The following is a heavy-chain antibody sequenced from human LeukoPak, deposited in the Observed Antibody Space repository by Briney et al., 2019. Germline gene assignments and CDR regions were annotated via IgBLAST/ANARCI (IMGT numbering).Heavy chain of an antibody. CDR2: IIPIFGTA. CDR3: ARGTYYDILTGQYYYFDY. V-gene: IGHV1-69*05. CDR1: GGTFSSYA. J-gene: IGHJ4*02. D-gene: IGHD3-9*01. Sequence: ASVKVSCKASGGTFSSYAIRWVRQAPGQGLEWMGGIIPIFGTANYAQKFQGRVTITTDESTSTAYMELSSLRSEDTAVYYCARGTYYDILTGQYYYFDYWGQGTLVTVSS.